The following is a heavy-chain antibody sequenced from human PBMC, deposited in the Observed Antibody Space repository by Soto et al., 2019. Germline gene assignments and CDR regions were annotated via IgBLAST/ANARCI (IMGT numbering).Heavy chain of an antibody. V-gene: IGHV1-18*01. Sequence: QDQLVQSGVEVKKPGASVKVSCKASGYSFTNYGITWVRQAPGQGFEWMGWISAYNGNTNYAQKFQGRVHLTTDASTSTASLELRSLRSDDTAVYYCARDRGVAPPVAGNTHYYYYMDVWGKGTTVTVSS. J-gene: IGHJ6*03. CDR2: ISAYNGNT. D-gene: IGHD6-19*01. CDR1: GYSFTNYG. CDR3: ARDRGVAPPVAGNTHYYYYMDV.